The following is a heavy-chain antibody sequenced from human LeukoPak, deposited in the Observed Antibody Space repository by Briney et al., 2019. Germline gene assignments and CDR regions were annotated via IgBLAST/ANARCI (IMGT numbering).Heavy chain of an antibody. CDR3: AKDANYYDSSGYLIPFDY. CDR2: ISGNGHQT. J-gene: IGHJ4*02. Sequence: GGSRRLSCSASGFTFSRFAMTWVRQLPGRGLEWASSISGNGHQTYYADSVKGRFSVSRDNSKNILYLQMDSLRADDSALYYCAKDANYYDSSGYLIPFDYWGQGTLVTVSS. V-gene: IGHV3-23*01. CDR1: GFTFSRFA. D-gene: IGHD3-22*01.